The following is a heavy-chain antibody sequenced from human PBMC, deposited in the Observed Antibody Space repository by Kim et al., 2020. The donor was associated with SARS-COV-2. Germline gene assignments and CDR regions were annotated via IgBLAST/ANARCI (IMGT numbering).Heavy chain of an antibody. CDR1: GFTFSSYS. D-gene: IGHD2-21*02. V-gene: IGHV3-21*01. Sequence: GGSLRLSCAASGFTFSSYSMNWVRQAPGKGLEWVSSISSSSSYIYYADSVKGRFTISRDNAKNSLYLQMNSLRAEDTAVYYCARDYCGGDCYIYYYYGMDVWGQGTTVTVSS. J-gene: IGHJ6*02. CDR2: ISSSSSYI. CDR3: ARDYCGGDCYIYYYYGMDV.